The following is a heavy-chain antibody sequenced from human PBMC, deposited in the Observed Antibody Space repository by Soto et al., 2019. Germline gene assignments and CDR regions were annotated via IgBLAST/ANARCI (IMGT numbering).Heavy chain of an antibody. CDR3: AKDDYVWGSSLPGAY. J-gene: IGHJ4*02. D-gene: IGHD3-16*01. V-gene: IGHV3-30*18. Sequence: PGGSLRLSCAASGFTFSSYGMHWVRQAPGKGLEWVAVISYDGNNKYYADSMKGRFTISRDNSKNTLYLQMNSLRAEDTAVYYCAKDDYVWGSSLPGAYWGQGTLVTVSS. CDR2: ISYDGNNK. CDR1: GFTFSSYG.